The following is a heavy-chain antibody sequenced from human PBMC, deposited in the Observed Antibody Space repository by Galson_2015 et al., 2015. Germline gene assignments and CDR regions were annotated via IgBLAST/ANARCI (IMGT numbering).Heavy chain of an antibody. CDR1: GYTFTSYG. J-gene: IGHJ4*02. CDR3: RTYSSSMNIDY. Sequence: SCKASGYTFTSYGINWVRQATGPGLEWMGIINPSGGSTSYAQKFQGRVTMTRNTSISTAYMELRSLRSDDTAVYYCRTYSSSMNIDYWGQGTLVTVSS. V-gene: IGHV1-8*01. CDR2: INPSGGST. D-gene: IGHD6-13*01.